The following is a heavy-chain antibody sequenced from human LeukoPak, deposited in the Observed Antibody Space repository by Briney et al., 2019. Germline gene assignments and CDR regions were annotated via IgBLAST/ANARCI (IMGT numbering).Heavy chain of an antibody. J-gene: IGHJ5*02. V-gene: IGHV4-39*07. CDR1: GGSISSSSYY. D-gene: IGHD2-15*01. Sequence: SETLSLTCTVSGGSISSSSYYWGWIRQPPGKGLEWIGSIYYSGSTYYNPSLKSRVTISVDTSKNQFSLKLSSVTAADTAVYYCASDDDRYCSGGSCSYNWFDPWGQGTLVTVSS. CDR2: IYYSGST. CDR3: ASDDDRYCSGGSCSYNWFDP.